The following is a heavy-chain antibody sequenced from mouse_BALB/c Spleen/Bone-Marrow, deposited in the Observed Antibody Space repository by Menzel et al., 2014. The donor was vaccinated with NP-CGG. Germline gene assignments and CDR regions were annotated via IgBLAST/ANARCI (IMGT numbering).Heavy chain of an antibody. J-gene: IGHJ4*01. CDR2: ISNKANGYTT. V-gene: IGHV7-3*02. CDR1: GFTFTDYY. CDR3: ARDDYYAMDY. Sequence: EVLLVESGEGLVQPGGSLRLSCATSGFTFTDYYMSWVRQPPGKAPEWSGFISNKANGYTTEYSASVKGRFTISRDNSQSILKHQRNTLRTEDSASYYCARDDYYAMDYWGQGTTVTVSS.